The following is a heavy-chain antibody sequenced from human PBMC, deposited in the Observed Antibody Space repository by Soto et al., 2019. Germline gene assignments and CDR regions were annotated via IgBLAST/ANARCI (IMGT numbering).Heavy chain of an antibody. V-gene: IGHV1-69*12. D-gene: IGHD2-15*01. Sequence: QVQLVQSGAEVKKPGSSVKVSCKASGGTFSSYAISWVRQAPGQGLEWMGGIIPIFGTANYAQKFQGRVTITADESTSTAYMELSSLRSEETAVYYCARDGGYCSGGSCFEDYWGQGTLVTVSS. CDR3: ARDGGYCSGGSCFEDY. CDR1: GGTFSSYA. J-gene: IGHJ4*02. CDR2: IIPIFGTA.